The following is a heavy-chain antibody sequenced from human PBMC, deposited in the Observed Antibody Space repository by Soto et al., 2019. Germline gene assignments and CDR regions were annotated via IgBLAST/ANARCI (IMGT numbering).Heavy chain of an antibody. D-gene: IGHD3-16*01. CDR3: ARDGGRRDKVSANDI. J-gene: IGHJ3*02. CDR1: GGSLSSGGHY. Sequence: PSETLSLTCTVSGGSLSSGGHYWTWIRQRTGKGLEWIGYIFHSGSTYYNPSLKSRVTISVDTSKNQFSLRLSSVTAADTAVYYCARDGGRRDKVSANDIWGQGTMVTV. CDR2: IFHSGST. V-gene: IGHV4-31*03.